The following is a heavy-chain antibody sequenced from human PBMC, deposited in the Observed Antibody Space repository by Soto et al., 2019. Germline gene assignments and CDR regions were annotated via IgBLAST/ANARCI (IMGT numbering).Heavy chain of an antibody. Sequence: EVQLVESGGVVVQPRGSLRLSCAASGFTFDDYAMHWVRQAPGKGLEWVSLISWDGGSTYYADSVKGRFTISRDNSKNSLYLQMNSLRAEDTALYYCAKDMGLPVVGATRGFDYWGQGTLVTVSS. CDR2: ISWDGGST. J-gene: IGHJ4*02. CDR1: GFTFDDYA. D-gene: IGHD1-26*01. CDR3: AKDMGLPVVGATRGFDY. V-gene: IGHV3-43D*04.